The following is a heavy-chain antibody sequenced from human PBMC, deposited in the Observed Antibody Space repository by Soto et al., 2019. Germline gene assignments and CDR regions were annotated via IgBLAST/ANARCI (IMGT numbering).Heavy chain of an antibody. D-gene: IGHD2-2*03. CDR2: IYQSGST. CDR1: GGTIRSGGYS. J-gene: IGHJ6*02. Sequence: QLQLQESGSGLVKPSQTLSLTCAVSGGTIRSGGYSWSWIRQPPGKRLEWIGYIYQSGSTYYNPSLKSRVTISVDRSKNQFSLKLSSVTAADTAVYYCARNGFDYYYGMDVWGQGTTVTVSS. V-gene: IGHV4-30-2*01. CDR3: ARNGFDYYYGMDV.